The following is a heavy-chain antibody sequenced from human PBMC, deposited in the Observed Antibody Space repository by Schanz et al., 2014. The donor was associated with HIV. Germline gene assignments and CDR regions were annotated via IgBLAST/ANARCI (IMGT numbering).Heavy chain of an antibody. D-gene: IGHD2-15*01. J-gene: IGHJ6*02. CDR3: ARGRYSKSGYSSDWDYNYYGLDV. CDR2: INPNSGGT. V-gene: IGHV1-2*02. Sequence: QVHLVQSGAEVKKPGSSVKVSCKASGGTFRSFAISWVRQAPGQGLEWLGWINPNSGGTNFGQKFQGRVTMTRDTSISTAYMDLSRLRSDDTALYFCARGRYSKSGYSSDWDYNYYGLDVWGQGTTVTVSS. CDR1: GGTFRSFA.